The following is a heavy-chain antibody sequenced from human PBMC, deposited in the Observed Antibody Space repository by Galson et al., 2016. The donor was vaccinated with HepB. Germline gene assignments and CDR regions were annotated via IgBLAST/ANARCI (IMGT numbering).Heavy chain of an antibody. J-gene: IGHJ4*02. CDR2: TYSGGKT. CDR1: GFTVSSTY. V-gene: IGHV3-53*01. Sequence: SLRLSCAPSGFTVSSTYMTSVRQAPGKGLEWVSGTYSGGKTYYADSVKGRFTISRGNSKSTLYLQMNSRRVEDTAMYYCARDSPIWDWGQGTLVTVSS. CDR3: ARDSPIWD. D-gene: IGHD3-9*01.